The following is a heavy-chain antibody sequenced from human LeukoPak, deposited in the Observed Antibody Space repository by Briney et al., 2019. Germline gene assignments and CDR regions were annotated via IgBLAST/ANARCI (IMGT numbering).Heavy chain of an antibody. V-gene: IGHV4-39*01. CDR2: IYYSGAT. CDR3: ARHPQYCSSTSCYLYYYYYYGMDV. CDR1: GGSISNSRYY. Sequence: SETLSLTCSVSGGSISNSRYYWGWLRQPPGKGLEWIGSIYYSGATNSNPSLKSRLTISVDTSKNQFSLKLGSVTAADTAVYYCARHPQYCSSTSCYLYYYYYYGMDVWGQGTTVTVSS. D-gene: IGHD2-2*01. J-gene: IGHJ6*02.